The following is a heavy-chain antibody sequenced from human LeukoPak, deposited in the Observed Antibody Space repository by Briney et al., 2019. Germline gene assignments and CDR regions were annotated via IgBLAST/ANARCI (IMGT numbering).Heavy chain of an antibody. CDR2: IRDDGGEI. D-gene: IGHD1-26*01. Sequence: PGGSLRLSCAASGLTFSSYWMSWVRQAPGKGLEWVANIRDDGGEIYYVDSVKGRFTISRDNAKSSLFLQMNSLRAEDAAVYYCARDKPRGSYYGSIFDSWGQGTLVTVSS. J-gene: IGHJ4*02. V-gene: IGHV3-7*01. CDR3: ARDKPRGSYYGSIFDS. CDR1: GLTFSSYW.